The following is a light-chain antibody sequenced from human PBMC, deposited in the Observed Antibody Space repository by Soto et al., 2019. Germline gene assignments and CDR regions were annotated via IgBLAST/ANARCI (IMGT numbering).Light chain of an antibody. CDR3: QQRSDWSPT. CDR1: QSVSNY. J-gene: IGKJ5*01. Sequence: ETVLTQSPATLSLSPGDRATLSCRASQSVSNYLAWYQQTPGQAPRLLMYDASNRATGIPARFSGSGSGTDFTLTISSLEPEDFAVYYCQQRSDWSPTFGQGTRLEIK. V-gene: IGKV3-11*01. CDR2: DAS.